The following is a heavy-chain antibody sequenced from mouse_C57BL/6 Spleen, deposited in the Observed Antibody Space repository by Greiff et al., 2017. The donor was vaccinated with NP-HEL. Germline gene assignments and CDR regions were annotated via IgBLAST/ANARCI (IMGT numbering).Heavy chain of an antibody. D-gene: IGHD1-1*01. Sequence: EVQLQQSGGDLVKPGGSLKLSCAASGFTFSSYGMSWVRQTPDKRLEWVATISSGGSYPYYPDSVKGRFTISRDNAKNPLYLQMSSLKSEDTAMDYCARHLDYGRSPYWYFDVWGTGTTVTVSS. CDR3: ARHLDYGRSPYWYFDV. CDR2: ISSGGSYP. CDR1: GFTFSSYG. J-gene: IGHJ1*03. V-gene: IGHV5-6*01.